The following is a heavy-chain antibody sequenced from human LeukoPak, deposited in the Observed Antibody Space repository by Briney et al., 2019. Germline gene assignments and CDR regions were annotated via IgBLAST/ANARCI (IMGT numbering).Heavy chain of an antibody. J-gene: IGHJ4*02. D-gene: IGHD5-12*01. V-gene: IGHV4-31*03. CDR1: GGSISSGGYY. CDR2: INHSGST. CDR3: ARDGTPEYSGYDSEAKGHLDN. Sequence: SETLSLTCTVSGGSISSGGYYWSWIRQHPGKGLEWIGEINHSGSTNYNPSLKSRVTISVDTSKNQFSLKLSSVTAADTAVYYCARDGTPEYSGYDSEAKGHLDNWGQGTLVTVSS.